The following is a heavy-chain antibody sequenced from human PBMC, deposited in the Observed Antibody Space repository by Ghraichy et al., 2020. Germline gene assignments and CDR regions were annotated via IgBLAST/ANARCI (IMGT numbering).Heavy chain of an antibody. Sequence: GGSLRLSCAASGFTFSSYAMSWVRQAPGKGLEWVSAISGSGGSTYYADSVKGRFTISRDNSKNTLYLQMNSLRAEDTAVYYCAKAGGQGYYYDSSGYRWELYYFDYWGQGTLVTVSS. CDR2: ISGSGGST. CDR1: GFTFSSYA. J-gene: IGHJ4*02. V-gene: IGHV3-23*01. D-gene: IGHD3-22*01. CDR3: AKAGGQGYYYDSSGYRWELYYFDY.